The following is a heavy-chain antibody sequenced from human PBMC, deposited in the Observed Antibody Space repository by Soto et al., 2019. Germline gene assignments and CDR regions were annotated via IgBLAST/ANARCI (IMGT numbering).Heavy chain of an antibody. CDR3: ARAFSSSLDY. CDR2: ISYDGSNK. D-gene: IGHD6-6*01. Sequence: QVQLVESGGGVVQPGRSLRLSCAASGSTFSSYAMHWVRQAPGKGLEWVAVISYDGSNKYYAESVKGRFTISRDNSETALYLQMNSLRAEDTAVYYCARAFSSSLDYWGQGTLVTVSS. V-gene: IGHV3-30-3*01. J-gene: IGHJ4*02. CDR1: GSTFSSYA.